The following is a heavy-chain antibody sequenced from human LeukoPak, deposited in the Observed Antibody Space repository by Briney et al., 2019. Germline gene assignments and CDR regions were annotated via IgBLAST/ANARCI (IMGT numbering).Heavy chain of an antibody. D-gene: IGHD1-1*01. J-gene: IGHJ4*02. CDR2: ISGSGDST. V-gene: IGHV3-23*01. CDR3: AKSHASIWNVYDY. Sequence: PGGSLRLSCAASGFTFSSYAISWVRLPPGKGLERVSAISGSGDSTYYADSVKGRFTISRDNSKNTLFLQMNSLRAEDTAVYYCAKSHASIWNVYDYWGQGTLVTVSS. CDR1: GFTFSSYA.